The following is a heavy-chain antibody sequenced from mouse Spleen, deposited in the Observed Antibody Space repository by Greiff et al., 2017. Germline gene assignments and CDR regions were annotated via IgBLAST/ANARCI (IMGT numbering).Heavy chain of an antibody. D-gene: IGHD2-14*01. Sequence: QVQLQQSGAELARPGASVKMSCKASGYTFTSYTMHWVKQRPGQGLEWIGYINPSSGYTKYNQKFKDKATLTADKSSSTAYMQLSSLTSEDSAVYYGARYDERDCDYWGQGTTLTVSS. CDR2: INPSSGYT. J-gene: IGHJ2*01. CDR3: ARYDERDCDY. CDR1: GYTFTSYT. V-gene: IGHV1-4*01.